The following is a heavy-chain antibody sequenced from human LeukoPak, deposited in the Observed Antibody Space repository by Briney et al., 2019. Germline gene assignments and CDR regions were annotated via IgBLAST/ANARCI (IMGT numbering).Heavy chain of an antibody. CDR3: ARAHILYSDYGDSREYFDF. D-gene: IGHD4-17*01. CDR2: INPNSGGT. V-gene: IGHV1-2*02. CDR1: GYIFTGYY. Sequence: ASVKVSCKASGYIFTGYYIHWLRQAPGQGLEWMGWINPNSGGTNSAQKFQGRVTMTRDTSISTAYMELSRLSPDDTAVYYCARAHILYSDYGDSREYFDFWGQGTLVTVSS. J-gene: IGHJ4*02.